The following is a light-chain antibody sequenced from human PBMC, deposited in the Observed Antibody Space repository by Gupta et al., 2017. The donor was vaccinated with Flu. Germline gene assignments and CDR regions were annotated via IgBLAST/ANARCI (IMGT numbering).Light chain of an antibody. CDR3: QQYGDSPLT. V-gene: IGKV3-20*01. CDR1: QSVTSSTY. Sequence: EIVSTQSPGPLSLSPGQGAILSCRTSQSVTSSTYLAWYPQKPGQAPRLLIYGASSRATGIPDRFSGSGSGTDFTLTISRLEPEDFAVYYCQQYGDSPLTFGEGTKVEIK. J-gene: IGKJ4*01. CDR2: GAS.